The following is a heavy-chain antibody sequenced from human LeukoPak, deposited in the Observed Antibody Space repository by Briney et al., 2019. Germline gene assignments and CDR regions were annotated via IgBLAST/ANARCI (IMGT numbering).Heavy chain of an antibody. CDR2: MNPNSGNT. Sequence: GASVKVSCKASGYTFTSYDINWVRQATGQGLEWMGWMNPNSGNTGYAQKFQGRVTMTRDTSISTAYMELSRLRSDDTAVYYCARGYCSSTSCRRGYNWFDPWGQGTLVTVSS. CDR1: GYTFTSYD. J-gene: IGHJ5*02. CDR3: ARGYCSSTSCRRGYNWFDP. V-gene: IGHV1-8*01. D-gene: IGHD2-2*01.